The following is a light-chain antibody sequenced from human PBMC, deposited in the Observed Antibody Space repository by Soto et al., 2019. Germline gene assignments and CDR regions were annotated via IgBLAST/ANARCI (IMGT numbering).Light chain of an antibody. CDR3: QQRNSYPRT. CDR2: AAS. J-gene: IGKJ2*01. Sequence: DIQLTQSPSFLSASLGDIVTITCRASQGINIFLAWFQQKLGKXHNLLISAASTLQSGVPSRFRGSGSETELTITITSLQPEDSETYYCQQRNSYPRTFGQGTKVDI. CDR1: QGINIF. V-gene: IGKV1-9*01.